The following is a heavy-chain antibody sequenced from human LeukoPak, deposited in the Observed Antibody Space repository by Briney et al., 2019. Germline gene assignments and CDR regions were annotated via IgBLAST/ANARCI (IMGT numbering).Heavy chain of an antibody. CDR1: GFAFDDFA. J-gene: IGHJ4*02. CDR3: SRNGLVDFDY. V-gene: IGHV3-49*04. Sequence: GGSLRLSCTTSGFAFDDFAMSWVRQPAGKGLEGVGFIRRRAYGGAAEYAASVKGRFIISRDDSKGIAYLQMNSLKTEDTAVYYCSRNGLVDFDYWGQGSRVIVSP. CDR2: IRRRAYGGAA.